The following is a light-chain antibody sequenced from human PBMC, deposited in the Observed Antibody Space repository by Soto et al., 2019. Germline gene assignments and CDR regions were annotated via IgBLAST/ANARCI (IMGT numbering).Light chain of an antibody. J-gene: IGKJ1*01. Sequence: EIVLTQSPATLSLSPGERATLSCRASQSISSSLAWYQQKPGQAPRLLIYDASTRATGFPARFSGSGSGTDFTLTIGSLEHEDVAVYYCQQRSEWPRTFGQGTKVEIK. CDR2: DAS. CDR3: QQRSEWPRT. V-gene: IGKV3-11*01. CDR1: QSISSS.